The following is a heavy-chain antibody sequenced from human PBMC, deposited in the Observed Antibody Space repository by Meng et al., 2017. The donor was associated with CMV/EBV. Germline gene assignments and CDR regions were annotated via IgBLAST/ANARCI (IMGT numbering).Heavy chain of an antibody. J-gene: IGHJ6*02. CDR2: IIPVVGIA. V-gene: IGHV1-69*04. D-gene: IGHD6-13*01. CDR3: ARDRVYSSTWLGSPETDYFHNGLDV. Sequence: SVKVSCKASGGTVSSYTISWLRQAPGQGLEWMGRIIPVVGIANYAQKFQGRVTITADKPRSTAYMELSSLRSDDTAVYYCARDRVYSSTWLGSPETDYFHNGLDVWGQGTAVTVSS. CDR1: GGTVSSYT.